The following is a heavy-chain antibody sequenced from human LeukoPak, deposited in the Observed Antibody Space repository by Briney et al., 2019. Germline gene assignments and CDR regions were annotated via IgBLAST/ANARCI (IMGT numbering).Heavy chain of an antibody. CDR1: GFTFSSYA. V-gene: IGHV3-23*01. CDR2: ISGSYGST. J-gene: IGHJ4*02. D-gene: IGHD5-18*01. Sequence: PGGSLRLSCAASGFTFSSYAMSWVRQAPGKGLEWVSGISGSYGSTYYADSVKGRFTISRDNSKNTLYLQMNSLRAEDTAVYYCARQLNSYGELDYWGQGTLVTVSS. CDR3: ARQLNSYGELDY.